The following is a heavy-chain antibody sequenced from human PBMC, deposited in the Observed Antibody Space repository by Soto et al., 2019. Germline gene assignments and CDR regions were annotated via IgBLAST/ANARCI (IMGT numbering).Heavy chain of an antibody. CDR1: GFTFSSYG. CDR3: AKDTSFWSGLPNY. J-gene: IGHJ4*02. CDR2: ISYDGSNK. V-gene: IGHV3-30*18. D-gene: IGHD3-3*01. Sequence: QVQLVESGGGVVQPGRSLRLSCAASGFTFSSYGMHWVRQAPGKGLEWVAVISYDGSNKYYADSVKGRFTISRDNSKNTLYLQMNSLRAEDTAVYYCAKDTSFWSGLPNYWGQGTLVTVSS.